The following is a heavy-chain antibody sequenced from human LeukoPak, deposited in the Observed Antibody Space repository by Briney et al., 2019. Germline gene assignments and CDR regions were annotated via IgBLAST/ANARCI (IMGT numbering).Heavy chain of an antibody. CDR1: AGSISNYY. V-gene: IGHV4-59*01. Sequence: KPSETLSLTCTLSAGSISNYYWNWIRQSPGKGLEWIGYVYYSGSTDYNPSLESRVTISVDTSKNQFSPKLNSVTAADTAVYYCARGLRGDPDAFDIWGQGTVVTVS. J-gene: IGHJ3*02. CDR3: ARGLRGDPDAFDI. D-gene: IGHD2-21*01. CDR2: VYYSGST.